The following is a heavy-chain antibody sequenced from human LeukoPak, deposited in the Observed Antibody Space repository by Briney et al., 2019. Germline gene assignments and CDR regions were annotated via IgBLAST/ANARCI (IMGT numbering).Heavy chain of an antibody. CDR1: GFTFSSYL. CDR2: IKQDGSER. J-gene: IGHJ6*03. D-gene: IGHD3-10*01. CDR3: ARSGSGSYYPYYYYYYMDV. Sequence: GGSLRLSCAASGFTFSSYLMTWVRQAPGKGLEWVANIKQDGSERYYMHSVKGRFTISRDNARNSLYLHMNSLRAEDTALYYCARSGSGSYYPYYYYYYMDVWGKGTTVTVSS. V-gene: IGHV3-7*01.